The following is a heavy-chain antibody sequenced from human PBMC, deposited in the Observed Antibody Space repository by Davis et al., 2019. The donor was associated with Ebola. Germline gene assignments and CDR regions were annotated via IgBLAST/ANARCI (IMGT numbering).Heavy chain of an antibody. J-gene: IGHJ2*01. CDR2: INAGNGNT. D-gene: IGHD1-7*01. CDR3: AGGNNWNSLDTHWYFDL. CDR1: GYTFTSYA. V-gene: IGHV1-3*01. Sequence: ASVKVSCKASGYTFTSYAMHWVRQAPGQRLEWMGWINAGNGNTKYSQKFQGRVTITRDTSASTAYMELSSLRSEDTAVYYCAGGNNWNSLDTHWYFDLWGRGTLVTVSS.